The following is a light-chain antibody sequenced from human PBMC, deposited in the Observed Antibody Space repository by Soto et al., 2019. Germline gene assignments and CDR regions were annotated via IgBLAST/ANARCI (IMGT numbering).Light chain of an antibody. Sequence: EIVLTQSPGILSLSPGERATLSCRASQTITGSYLAWYQQKPGQAPRLLIYGASIRATGIPARFSGSGSGTDFTLSISRLAHEAYAVYYCQQYGSSPRTFGQGTKVEIK. CDR2: GAS. J-gene: IGKJ1*01. CDR3: QQYGSSPRT. CDR1: QTITGSY. V-gene: IGKV3-20*01.